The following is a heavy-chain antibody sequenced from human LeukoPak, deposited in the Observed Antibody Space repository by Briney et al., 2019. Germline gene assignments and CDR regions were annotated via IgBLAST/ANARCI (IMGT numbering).Heavy chain of an antibody. V-gene: IGHV3-53*04. Sequence: GGSLRLSCAASGFTVSTNCMTWVRQAPGKGLEWVSTIYSGGTTYYADSVMGRFTISRHNSRNTLYLQMNSLRAEDTALYYCAKEGSYGYRYYYGMDVWGQGTTVTVSS. CDR3: AKEGSYGYRYYYGMDV. J-gene: IGHJ6*02. CDR1: GFTVSTNC. CDR2: IYSGGTT. D-gene: IGHD5-18*01.